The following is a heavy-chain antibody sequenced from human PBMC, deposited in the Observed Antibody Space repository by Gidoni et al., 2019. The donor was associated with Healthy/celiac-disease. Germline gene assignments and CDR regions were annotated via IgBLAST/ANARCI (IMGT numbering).Heavy chain of an antibody. J-gene: IGHJ6*02. V-gene: IGHV3-23*01. CDR3: AKSSREWGGYYYYGMDV. CDR2: ISGSGGST. CDR1: GFTFSSYA. Sequence: EVQLLESGGGLVQPGGSLRLSCAASGFTFSSYAMSWVRQAPGKGLEWVSAISGSGGSTYYADSVKGRFTISRDNSKNTLYLQMNSLRAEDTAVYYCAKSSREWGGYYYYGMDVWGQGTTVTVSS. D-gene: IGHD3-3*01.